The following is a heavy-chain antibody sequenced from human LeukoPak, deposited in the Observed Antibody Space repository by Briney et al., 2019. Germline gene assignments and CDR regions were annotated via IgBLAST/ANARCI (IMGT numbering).Heavy chain of an antibody. CDR3: ARVIGIGTTRFDY. CDR1: GGSFSGYY. CDR2: INHSGST. V-gene: IGHV4-34*01. J-gene: IGHJ4*02. Sequence: PSETLSLTCAVYGGSFSGYYWSWIRQPPGKGLEWIGEINHSGSTNYNPSLKSRVTISVDTSKNQFSLKLSSVTAADTAVYYCARVIGIGTTRFDYWGQGTLVTVSS. D-gene: IGHD1-7*01.